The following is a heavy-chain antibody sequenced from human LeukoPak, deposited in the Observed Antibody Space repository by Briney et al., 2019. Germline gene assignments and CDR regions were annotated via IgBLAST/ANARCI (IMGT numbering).Heavy chain of an antibody. CDR2: FGGVGGTS. V-gene: IGHV3-23*01. CDR3: AKEDYGSGFFDI. CDR1: GFTFSNYG. Sequence: QSGGSLRLSCAASGFTFSNYGMSWVRQAPGRGLEWVSVFGGVGGTSYYAASVTGRFTISRDNSKNTLFLQMNSLRAEDTAVYHCAKEDYGSGFFDIWGQGTMVTVSS. J-gene: IGHJ3*02. D-gene: IGHD3-10*01.